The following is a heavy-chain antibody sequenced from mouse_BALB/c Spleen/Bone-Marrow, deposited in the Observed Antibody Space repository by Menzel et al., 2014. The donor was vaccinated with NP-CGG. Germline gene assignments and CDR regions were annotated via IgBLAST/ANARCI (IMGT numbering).Heavy chain of an antibody. CDR1: GYSFTGYN. Sequence: EVKLMESGPELEKPGASVKISCKTSGYSFTGYNMNWVTQRNGKSLEWIGNINPYYGSTGHNQRFKGKATLTVDKSSSTAFMQLKGLTSEDSAVYYCARSDGINFAMDFWGQGTSVTVSS. D-gene: IGHD2-1*01. CDR2: INPYYGST. J-gene: IGHJ4*01. CDR3: ARSDGINFAMDF. V-gene: IGHV1S135*01.